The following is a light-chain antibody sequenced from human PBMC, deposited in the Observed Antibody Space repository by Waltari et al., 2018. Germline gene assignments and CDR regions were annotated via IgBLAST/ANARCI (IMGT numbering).Light chain of an antibody. Sequence: EIVLTPSPGTLSLSPGERATLSCRASQSVGTNYLAWYQQKPGQAPRLLISSSSSRATDIPDRFSGSGSGTDFTLTISRLEPEDFAVYYCQQHNTSPWTFGQGTKVEIK. J-gene: IGKJ1*01. V-gene: IGKV3-20*01. CDR1: QSVGTNY. CDR2: SSS. CDR3: QQHNTSPWT.